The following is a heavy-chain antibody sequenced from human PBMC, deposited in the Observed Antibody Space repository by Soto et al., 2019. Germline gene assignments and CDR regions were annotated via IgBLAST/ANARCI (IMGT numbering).Heavy chain of an antibody. Sequence: GASVKVSCKASGYTFTGYYMHWVRQAPGQGLGWMGWINPNSGGTNYAQKFQGRVTMTRDTSISTAYMELSRLRSDDTAVYYCATAVYYDSSGYYSDYWGQGTLVTVSS. CDR2: INPNSGGT. CDR1: GYTFTGYY. V-gene: IGHV1-2*02. J-gene: IGHJ4*01. CDR3: ATAVYYDSSGYYSDY. D-gene: IGHD3-22*01.